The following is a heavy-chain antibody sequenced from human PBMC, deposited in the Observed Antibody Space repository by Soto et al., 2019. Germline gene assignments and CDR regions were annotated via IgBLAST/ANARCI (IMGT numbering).Heavy chain of an antibody. Sequence: QVQLQESGPGLVKPSGTLSLTCAVSGGAISSSDWWSWVRQPPGKGLEWIGENYHSESTNYHPSLKSRVTISVDKSKNHFSLKLSSVTAEDTAGYYCALLWAGATGSSDYWGQGTLVTVSS. V-gene: IGHV4-4*02. CDR1: GGAISSSDW. CDR2: NYHSEST. J-gene: IGHJ4*02. D-gene: IGHD1-26*01. CDR3: ALLWAGATGSSDY.